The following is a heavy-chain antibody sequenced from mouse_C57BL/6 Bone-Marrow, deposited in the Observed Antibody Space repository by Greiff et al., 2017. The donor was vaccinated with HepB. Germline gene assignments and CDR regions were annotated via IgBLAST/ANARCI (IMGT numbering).Heavy chain of an antibody. CDR2: ISYDGSN. D-gene: IGHD3-1*01. J-gene: IGHJ3*01. CDR3: ARRRASAWFAY. V-gene: IGHV3-6*01. CDR1: GYYITSGYY. Sequence: EVKLQESGPGLVKPSQSLSLTCSVTGYYITSGYYWNWIRQFPGNKLEWMGYISYDGSNNYNPSLKNRISITRDTSKNQFFLKLNSVTTEDTATYYCARRRASAWFAYWGQGTLVTVSA.